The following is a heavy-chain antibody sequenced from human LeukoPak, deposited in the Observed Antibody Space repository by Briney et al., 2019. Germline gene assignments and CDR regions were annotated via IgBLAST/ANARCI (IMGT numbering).Heavy chain of an antibody. D-gene: IGHD2-2*01. V-gene: IGHV7-4-1*02. CDR2: INTNTGNP. CDR3: ARGYCSSTSCYRRYDY. J-gene: IGHJ4*02. Sequence: GASVKVSCKASGYTFTSYAMNWVRQAPGQGLEWMGWINTNTGNPTYAQGFTGRFVFSLDTSVSTAYLQISSLKAEDTAVYYCARGYCSSTSCYRRYDYWGQGTLVTVSS. CDR1: GYTFTSYA.